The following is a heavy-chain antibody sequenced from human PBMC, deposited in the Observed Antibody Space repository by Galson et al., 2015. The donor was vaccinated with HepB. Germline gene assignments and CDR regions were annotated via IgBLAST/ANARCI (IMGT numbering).Heavy chain of an antibody. J-gene: IGHJ6*02. V-gene: IGHV1-46*01. CDR3: AKGGEGYSEGDYFYHMDV. Sequence: SVKVSCKASGYIFTNYHIHWVRQAPRQGLEWMGIINPSGGGAIYAQKFQGRVTVTRDTSTRTVYMELSSLRSEDTAVYYCAKGGEGYSEGDYFYHMDVWGQGTTVTVSS. CDR1: GYIFTNYH. CDR2: INPSGGGA. D-gene: IGHD3-16*01.